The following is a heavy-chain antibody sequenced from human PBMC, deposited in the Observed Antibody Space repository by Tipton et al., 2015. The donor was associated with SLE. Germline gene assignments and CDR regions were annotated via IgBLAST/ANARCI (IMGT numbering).Heavy chain of an antibody. CDR3: ARARGAGDGEEDY. D-gene: IGHD7-27*01. CDR1: GGSFSGYY. Sequence: TLSLTCAVYGGSFSGYYWSWIRQPPGKGLEWIGEINHSGSTNYNPSLKSRVTISVDTSKNQFSLKLSSVTAADTAVYYCARARGAGDGEEDYWGQGTLVTVSS. CDR2: INHSGST. V-gene: IGHV4-34*01. J-gene: IGHJ4*02.